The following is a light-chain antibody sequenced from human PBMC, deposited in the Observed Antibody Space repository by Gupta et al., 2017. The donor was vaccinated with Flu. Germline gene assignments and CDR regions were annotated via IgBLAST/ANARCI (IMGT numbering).Light chain of an antibody. J-gene: IGLJ2*01. V-gene: IGLV3-19*01. CDR3: YSPASTDNHHVV. CDR2: AKN. CDR1: SLRNSY. Sequence: SSELTQDPAVSVALGQTVRITCQGDSLRNSYASWYQQKPGQAPVLVIYAKNIRPSGIPDRFSFSSSGNTDSFTITXAXAEDEAXDDYYSPASTDNHHVVFGGGTKLTVL.